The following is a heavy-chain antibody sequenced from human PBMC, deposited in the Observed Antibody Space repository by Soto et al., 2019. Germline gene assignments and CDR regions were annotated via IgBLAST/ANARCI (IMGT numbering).Heavy chain of an antibody. Sequence: ASVKVSCKASGYTFISYGISWVRQAPGQGLEWMGWISAYNDNTNYVQNLQGRVTMTTNTVTSTAYMELRSLRPDDTAVYYCARAVPVTTINFDYWGQGTLVTV. CDR1: GYTFISYG. D-gene: IGHD4-17*01. CDR3: ARAVPVTTINFDY. CDR2: ISAYNDNT. J-gene: IGHJ4*02. V-gene: IGHV1-18*04.